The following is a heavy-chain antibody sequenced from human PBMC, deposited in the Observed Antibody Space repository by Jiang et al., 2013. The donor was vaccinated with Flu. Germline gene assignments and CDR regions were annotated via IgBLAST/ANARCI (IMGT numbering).Heavy chain of an antibody. Sequence: GAEVKKPGESLKISCKGSGYSFTSYWIGWVRQMPGKGLEWMGIIYPGDSDTRYSPSFQGQVTISADKSISTAYLQWSSLKASDTAMYYCARPYCSGGSCSGYGMDVWGQGTTVTVSS. CDR2: IYPGDSDT. CDR1: GYSFTSYW. J-gene: IGHJ6*02. V-gene: IGHV5-51*01. CDR3: ARPYCSGGSCSGYGMDV. D-gene: IGHD2-15*01.